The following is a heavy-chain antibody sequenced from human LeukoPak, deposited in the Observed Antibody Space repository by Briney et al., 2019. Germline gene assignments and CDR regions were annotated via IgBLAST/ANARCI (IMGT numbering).Heavy chain of an antibody. CDR1: GGSISSYY. Sequence: KASETLSLTCTVSGGSISSYYWSWIRQPPGKGLEWIGEINHSGSTNYNPSLKSRVTISVDTSKNQFSLKLSSVTAADTAVYYCARTPITMVRGVYYYYMDVWGKGTTVTVSS. CDR2: INHSGST. D-gene: IGHD3-10*01. J-gene: IGHJ6*03. V-gene: IGHV4-34*01. CDR3: ARTPITMVRGVYYYYMDV.